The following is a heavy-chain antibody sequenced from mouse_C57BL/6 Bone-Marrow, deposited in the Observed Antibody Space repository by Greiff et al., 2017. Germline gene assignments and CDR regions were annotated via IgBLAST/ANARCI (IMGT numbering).Heavy chain of an antibody. CDR2: IDPNSGGT. D-gene: IGHD1-1*01. CDR3: ARAVVADYYAMDY. J-gene: IGHJ4*01. Sequence: QVQLQQPGAELVKPGASVKLSCKASGYTFTSYWMHWVKQRPGRGLEWIGRIDPNSGGTKYNEKFKSKATLTVDKPSSTAYIQLSSLTSEDSAVYYCARAVVADYYAMDYWGQGTSVTVSS. V-gene: IGHV1-72*01. CDR1: GYTFTSYW.